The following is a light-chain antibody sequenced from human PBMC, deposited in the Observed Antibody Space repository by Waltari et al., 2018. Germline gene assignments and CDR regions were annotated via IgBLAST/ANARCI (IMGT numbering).Light chain of an antibody. CDR2: DVT. CDR3: SSFTSSTTGI. Sequence: SALTQPDSVSGSPGQSITISCRGISSDSGGYNCVSWYQQHPGEAPKVIIYDVTNRPSGVSNRFSGSKSGSSASLIISGLQPEDEAVYYCSSFTSSTTGIFGGGTKLTVL. CDR1: SSDSGGYNC. V-gene: IGLV2-14*03. J-gene: IGLJ2*01.